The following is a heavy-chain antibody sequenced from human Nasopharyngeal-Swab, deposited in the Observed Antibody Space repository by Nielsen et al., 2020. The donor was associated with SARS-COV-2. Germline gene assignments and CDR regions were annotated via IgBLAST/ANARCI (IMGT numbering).Heavy chain of an antibody. J-gene: IGHJ4*02. Sequence: GSLRLSCTVSGASFSSYYWSWIRQPPGKGLEWIGYMYNSGTTKYNPSLKSRFTISVDTSKNQVSLKVSSVTAADTAVYYCATRIPFGEAYYFDNWGQGTLVTVSS. CDR1: GASFSSYY. CDR2: MYNSGTT. V-gene: IGHV4-59*01. D-gene: IGHD3-3*01. CDR3: ATRIPFGEAYYFDN.